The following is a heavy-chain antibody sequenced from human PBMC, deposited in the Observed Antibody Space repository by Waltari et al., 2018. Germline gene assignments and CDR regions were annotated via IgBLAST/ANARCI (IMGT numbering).Heavy chain of an antibody. CDR1: GGSFSGYY. D-gene: IGHD3-10*01. CDR3: ARGGAGITMVRGVKKGYMDV. Sequence: QVQLQQWGAGLLKPSETLSLTCAVYGGSFSGYYWSWIRQPQGKGREWIGEINHSGSTNYNPSLKSRVTISVDTSKNQFSLKLSSVTAADTAVYYCARGGAGITMVRGVKKGYMDVWGKGTTVTVSS. J-gene: IGHJ6*03. V-gene: IGHV4-34*01. CDR2: INHSGST.